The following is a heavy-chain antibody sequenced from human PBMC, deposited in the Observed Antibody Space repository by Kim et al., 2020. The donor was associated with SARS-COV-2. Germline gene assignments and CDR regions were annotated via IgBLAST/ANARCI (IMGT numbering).Heavy chain of an antibody. Sequence: SSNPSLRSRLTVSADASKTQFYLTLNSVTAADTAVYYCARDLLSASVFEIWGPGTMVTVSS. D-gene: IGHD3-10*01. V-gene: IGHV4-31*02. CDR3: ARDLLSASVFEI. J-gene: IGHJ3*02.